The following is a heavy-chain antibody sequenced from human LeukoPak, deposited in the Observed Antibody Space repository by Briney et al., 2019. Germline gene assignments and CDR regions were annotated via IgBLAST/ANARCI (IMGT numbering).Heavy chain of an antibody. V-gene: IGHV1-69*05. CDR2: IIPIFGTA. J-gene: IGHJ6*03. CDR1: GGTFSSYA. Sequence: SVKVSRKASGGTFSSYAIGWVRQAPGQGLEWMGGIIPIFGTANYAQKFQGRVTITTDESTSTAYMELSSLRSEDTAVYYCARVDTAMVTGVISYYYYMDVWGKGTRSPSP. CDR3: ARVDTAMVTGVISYYYYMDV. D-gene: IGHD5-18*01.